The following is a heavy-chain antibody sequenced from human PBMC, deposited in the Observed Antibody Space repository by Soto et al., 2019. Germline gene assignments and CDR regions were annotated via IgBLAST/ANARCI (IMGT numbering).Heavy chain of an antibody. D-gene: IGHD3-9*01. J-gene: IGHJ4*02. CDR3: ACRGLGYYDIVTGYYNDY. Sequence: GLSLRLSCAASGFTFSDYYMSWILQGTGKGLEWVSYISSSGSTIYYADSVKGLFTISRDNAKNSLYLQMNSLRAEDTAVYYCACRGLGYYDIVTGYYNDYWGQGTLVTVSS. V-gene: IGHV3-11*01. CDR1: GFTFSDYY. CDR2: ISSSGSTI.